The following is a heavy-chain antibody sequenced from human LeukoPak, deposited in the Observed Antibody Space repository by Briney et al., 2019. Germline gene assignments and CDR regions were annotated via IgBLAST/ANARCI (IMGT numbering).Heavy chain of an antibody. V-gene: IGHV3-64D*06. CDR3: KKKRAYDIDYYYGMDV. CDR1: GFTFSSYA. Sequence: GGSLRLSCSASGFTFSSYAMHWVRQAPGKVLEYVSAISSNGASTYYADYVQGRFTISRDNSKNTLYLQMSSLRAEDTAVYFCKKKRAYDIDYYYGMDVWGQGTTVTVSS. D-gene: IGHD3-9*01. CDR2: ISSNGAST. J-gene: IGHJ6*02.